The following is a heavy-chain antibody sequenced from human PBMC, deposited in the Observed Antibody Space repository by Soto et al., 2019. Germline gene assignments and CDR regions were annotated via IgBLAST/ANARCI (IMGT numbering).Heavy chain of an antibody. V-gene: IGHV1-69*13. CDR3: ATSTIVVVNSLRH. D-gene: IGHD3-22*01. CDR2: IIPTFGTA. J-gene: IGHJ1*01. CDR1: GGTFSSYA. Sequence: GASVKVSCKASGGTFSSYAISWVRQAPGQGLEWMGGIIPTFGTANYAQKFQGRVTITADESTSTAYMELSSLRSEDTAVYYCATSTIVVVNSLRHWGQGTLVTVSS.